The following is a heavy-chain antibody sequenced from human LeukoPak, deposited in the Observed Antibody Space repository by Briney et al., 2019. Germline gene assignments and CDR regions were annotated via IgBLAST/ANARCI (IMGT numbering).Heavy chain of an antibody. Sequence: GGSLRLSCAASGFTFSSYAMHWVRQAPGKGLEWGAVISYDGSNKYYADSVKGRFTISRDNSKNTLYLQMNSLRAEDTAVYYCARDEVGVWGSYPHWGQGTLVTVSS. J-gene: IGHJ4*02. CDR3: ARDEVGVWGSYPH. CDR1: GFTFSSYA. D-gene: IGHD3-16*02. V-gene: IGHV3-30-3*01. CDR2: ISYDGSNK.